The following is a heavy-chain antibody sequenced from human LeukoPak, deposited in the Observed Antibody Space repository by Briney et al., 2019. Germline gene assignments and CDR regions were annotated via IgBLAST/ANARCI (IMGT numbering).Heavy chain of an antibody. V-gene: IGHV1-2*02. Sequence: ASVKVSCKASGYTLTGYYMHWVRQAPGQGLEWMGWINPNSGGTNYAQKFQGRVTMTRDTSISSAYMELSRLRSDDTAVYYCARDGYYGDYINYYYYGMDVWGQGTTVTVSS. CDR1: GYTLTGYY. J-gene: IGHJ6*02. D-gene: IGHD4-17*01. CDR2: INPNSGGT. CDR3: ARDGYYGDYINYYYYGMDV.